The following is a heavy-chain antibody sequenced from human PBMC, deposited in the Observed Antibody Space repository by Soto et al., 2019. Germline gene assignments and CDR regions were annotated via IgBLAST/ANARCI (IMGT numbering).Heavy chain of an antibody. Sequence: PGESLKISCKGSGYSFTSYWIGWVRQMPGKGLEWMGIIYPGDSDTRYSPSFQGQVTISADKSISTAYLQWSSLKASDTAMYYCARHGAVAGTNKYNWFDPWGQGTLVTVSS. J-gene: IGHJ5*02. D-gene: IGHD6-19*01. CDR3: ARHGAVAGTNKYNWFDP. V-gene: IGHV5-51*01. CDR1: GYSFTSYW. CDR2: IYPGDSDT.